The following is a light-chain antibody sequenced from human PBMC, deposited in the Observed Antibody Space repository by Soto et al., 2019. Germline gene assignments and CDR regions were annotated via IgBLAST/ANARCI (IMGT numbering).Light chain of an antibody. Sequence: QSALTQPASVSGSPGQSITISCTGTSSDIGAYNYVSWYQQHPGQVPKLMIFQVSNRPAGVSTRFSGSKSGNTASLTISGLQAEDEADYYCSSQTTVNTVYVFGAGTKLTVL. J-gene: IGLJ1*01. CDR3: SSQTTVNTVYV. CDR2: QVS. V-gene: IGLV2-14*01. CDR1: SSDIGAYNY.